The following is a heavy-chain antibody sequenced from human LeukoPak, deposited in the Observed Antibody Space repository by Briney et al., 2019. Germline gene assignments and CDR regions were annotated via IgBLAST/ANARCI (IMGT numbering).Heavy chain of an antibody. CDR2: ISAYNGNT. V-gene: IGHV1-18*01. CDR3: ARSSLDIVVVPAAPDY. CDR1: GYTFTSYD. J-gene: IGHJ4*02. Sequence: ASVKVSCKASGYTFTSYDINWVRQATGQGLEWMGWISAYNGNTNYAQKLQGRVTMTTDTSTSTAYMELRSLRSDDTAVYYCARSSLDIVVVPAAPDYWGQGTLVTVSS. D-gene: IGHD2-2*01.